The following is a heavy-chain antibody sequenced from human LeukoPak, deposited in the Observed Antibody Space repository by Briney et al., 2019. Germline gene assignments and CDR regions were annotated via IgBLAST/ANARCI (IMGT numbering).Heavy chain of an antibody. J-gene: IGHJ3*02. Sequence: ASVKVSCKASGYTFTSYGISWVRQAPGQGLEWMGWISAYNGNTNYAQKLQGRVTMTTDTSTSTAYMELRSLRSDDTAVYYCARGLQENLAWLRAFSAFDIWGQGTMVTVSS. CDR2: ISAYNGNT. V-gene: IGHV1-18*01. D-gene: IGHD5-24*01. CDR3: ARGLQENLAWLRAFSAFDI. CDR1: GYTFTSYG.